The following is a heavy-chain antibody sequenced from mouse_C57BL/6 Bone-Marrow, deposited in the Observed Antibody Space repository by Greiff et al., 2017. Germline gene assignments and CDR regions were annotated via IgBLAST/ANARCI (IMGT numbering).Heavy chain of an antibody. CDR1: GYTFTSYW. J-gene: IGHJ1*03. Sequence: QVQLKQPGAELVMPGASVKLSCKASGYTFTSYWMHWVKQRPGQGLEWIGEIDPSDSYTNYKQKFKGKSTLTVDKSSSPAYMQLSSLTSEDSAVYYCASSDYGSSYWYFDVWGTGTTVTVSS. D-gene: IGHD1-1*01. CDR2: IDPSDSYT. CDR3: ASSDYGSSYWYFDV. V-gene: IGHV1-69*01.